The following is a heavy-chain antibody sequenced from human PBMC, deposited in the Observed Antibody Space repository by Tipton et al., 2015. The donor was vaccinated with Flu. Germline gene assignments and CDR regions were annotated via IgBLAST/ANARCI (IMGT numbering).Heavy chain of an antibody. J-gene: IGHJ4*02. CDR3: ARDYLLGDLSFFDN. V-gene: IGHV4-4*07. D-gene: IGHD3-16*02. CDR1: GGSISSYY. Sequence: TLSLTCTVSGGSISSYYWAWIRQPAGKGLEWIGRIYTSGSTKYNPSLESRVTMSVDTSKNHFSLKLSSLTAADTAVYYCARDYLLGDLSFFDNWGQGTLVTVSS. CDR2: IYTSGST.